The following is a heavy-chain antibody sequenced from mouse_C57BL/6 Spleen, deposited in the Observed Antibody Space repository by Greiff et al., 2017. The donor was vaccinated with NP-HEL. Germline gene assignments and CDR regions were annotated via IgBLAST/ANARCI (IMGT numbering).Heavy chain of an antibody. D-gene: IGHD1-1*01. CDR2: ISSGGDYI. CDR3: TRGGDYYGSSLFAY. Sequence: EVQLVESGEGLVKPGGSLKLSCAASGFTFSSYAMSWVRQTPEKRLEWVAYISSGGDYIYYADTVKGRFTISRDNARNTLYLQMSSLKSEDTAMYYCTRGGDYYGSSLFAYWGQGTLVTVSA. V-gene: IGHV5-9-1*02. CDR1: GFTFSSYA. J-gene: IGHJ3*01.